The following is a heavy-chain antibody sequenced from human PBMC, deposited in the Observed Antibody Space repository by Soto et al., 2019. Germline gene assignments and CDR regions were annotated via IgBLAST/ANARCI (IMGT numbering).Heavy chain of an antibody. CDR3: AREGTAAADVYYYYGMDV. CDR2: ISAYNGNT. V-gene: IGHV1-18*01. CDR1: GYTFTSYG. J-gene: IGHJ6*02. D-gene: IGHD6-13*01. Sequence: ASVKVSCKASGYTFTSYGISWVRQAPGQGLEWMGWISAYNGNTNYAQKLQGRVTMTTDTSTSTAYMELRSLRPDDTAVYYCAREGTAAADVYYYYGMDVWGQGTTVTVSS.